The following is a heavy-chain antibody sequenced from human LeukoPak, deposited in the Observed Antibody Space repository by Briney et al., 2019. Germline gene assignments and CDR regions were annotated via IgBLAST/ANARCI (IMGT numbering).Heavy chain of an antibody. CDR3: AKGGSLYSSSWYTSDY. D-gene: IGHD6-13*01. Sequence: GGSLRLSCAASGFTFSSYNMNWVRQAPGKGLEWVSSITSDSRYMYYADSVKGRFTISRDNSKNTLYLQMNSLRAEDTAVYYCAKGGSLYSSSWYTSDYWGQGTLVTVSS. J-gene: IGHJ4*02. CDR1: GFTFSSYN. V-gene: IGHV3-21*04. CDR2: ITSDSRYM.